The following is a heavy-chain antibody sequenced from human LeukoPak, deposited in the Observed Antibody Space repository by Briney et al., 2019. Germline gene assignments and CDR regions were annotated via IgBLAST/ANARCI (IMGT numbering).Heavy chain of an antibody. CDR3: ARGRSYDYVWGSYRFDAFDI. V-gene: IGHV3-30-3*01. CDR2: ISYDGSNK. D-gene: IGHD3-16*02. Sequence: QSGGSLRLSCAASGFTFSSYAMHWVRQAPGKGLEWVAVISYDGSNKYYADSVKGRFTISRDNSKNTLYLQMNSLRAEDTAVYYCARGRSYDYVWGSYRFDAFDIWGQGTMVTVSS. J-gene: IGHJ3*02. CDR1: GFTFSSYA.